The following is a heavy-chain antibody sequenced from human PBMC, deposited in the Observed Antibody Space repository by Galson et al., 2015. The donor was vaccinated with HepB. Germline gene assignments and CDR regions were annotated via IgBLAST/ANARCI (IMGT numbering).Heavy chain of an antibody. D-gene: IGHD6-19*01. CDR3: ATRMSIAVAGKDDLFDY. CDR1: GYSFTSYW. Sequence: QSGAEVKKPGESLRISCKGSGYSFTSYWISWVRQMPGKGLEWMGRIDPSDSYTNYSPSFQGHVTISADKSISTAYLQWSSLKASDTAMYYCATRMSIAVAGKDDLFDYWGQGTLVTVSS. CDR2: IDPSDSYT. V-gene: IGHV5-10-1*01. J-gene: IGHJ4*02.